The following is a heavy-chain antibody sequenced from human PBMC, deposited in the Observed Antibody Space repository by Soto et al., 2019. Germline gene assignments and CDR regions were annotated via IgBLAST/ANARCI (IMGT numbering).Heavy chain of an antibody. CDR2: INRDGSIT. D-gene: IGHD2-15*01. J-gene: IGHJ4*02. CDR3: VRTSLVVAAATREDY. CDR1: GFTFSSYW. Sequence: EVQLVESGGGLVQPGGSLRLSCAASGFTFSSYWMHWARQAPGKGLVWVSSINRDGSITSYADSVKARFTISRDNAKNTLSLQMNRLRAEDTAVYYCVRTSLVVAAATREDYWGQGTLVTASS. V-gene: IGHV3-74*01.